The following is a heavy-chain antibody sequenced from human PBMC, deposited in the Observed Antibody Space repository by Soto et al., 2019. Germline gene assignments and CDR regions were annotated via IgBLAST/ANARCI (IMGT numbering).Heavy chain of an antibody. CDR1: GGSVSSGSYY. CDR2: IYYSGST. J-gene: IGHJ5*02. V-gene: IGHV4-61*01. Sequence: QVQLQESGPGLVKPSETLSLTCTVSGGSVSSGSYYWSWIRQPPGKGLEWIGYIYYSGSTNYNPSLKSRVTISVDTSKNQFSLKLSSVTAXDXXXXXXXXXXXXXXXXPXGQGTLVTVSS. CDR3: XXXXXXXXXXP.